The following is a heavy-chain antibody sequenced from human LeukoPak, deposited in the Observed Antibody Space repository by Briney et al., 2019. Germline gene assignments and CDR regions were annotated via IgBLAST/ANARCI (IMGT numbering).Heavy chain of an antibody. CDR3: ARDSTYYYGSGSYSNFDY. Sequence: SETLSLTCTVSGGSISSYYWSWIRQPPGKGQEWIGYIYYSGSTNYNPSLKSRVTISEDTSKNQFSLKLSSVTAADTAVYYCARDSTYYYGSGSYSNFDYWGQGTLVTVSS. D-gene: IGHD3-10*01. J-gene: IGHJ4*02. CDR2: IYYSGST. V-gene: IGHV4-59*01. CDR1: GGSISSYY.